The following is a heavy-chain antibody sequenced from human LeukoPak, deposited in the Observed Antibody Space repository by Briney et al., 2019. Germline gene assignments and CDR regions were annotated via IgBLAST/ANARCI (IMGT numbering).Heavy chain of an antibody. CDR1: GYSFTSYW. CDR3: ARKRDPEMATRWDFDY. CDR2: IYPGDSDT. V-gene: IGHV5-51*01. J-gene: IGHJ4*02. D-gene: IGHD5-24*01. Sequence: GESLKISCKGSGYSFTSYWIGWVRQMPGKGLEWMGIIYPGDSDTRFSPSFQGQVTISADKSISTAYLQWSSLKASDTAMYYCARKRDPEMATRWDFDYWGQGTLVTVSS.